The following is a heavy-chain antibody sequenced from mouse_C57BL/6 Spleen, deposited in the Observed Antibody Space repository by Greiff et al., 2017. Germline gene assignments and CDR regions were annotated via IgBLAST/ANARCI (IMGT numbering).Heavy chain of an antibody. CDR1: GYTFTSYW. CDR2: IDPSDSAT. Sequence: QVQLQQPGAELVRPGSSVKLSCKASGYTFTSYWMHWVKPRPIQGLEWIGNIDPSDSATHYNQKFKDKATLTVDKSSSTAYMQLSSLTSEDSAVXYCALYGSSTGYWYFDVWGTGTTVTVSS. D-gene: IGHD1-1*01. CDR3: ALYGSSTGYWYFDV. V-gene: IGHV1-52*01. J-gene: IGHJ1*03.